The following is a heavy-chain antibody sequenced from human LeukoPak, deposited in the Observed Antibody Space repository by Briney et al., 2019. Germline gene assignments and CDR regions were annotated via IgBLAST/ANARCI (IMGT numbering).Heavy chain of an antibody. V-gene: IGHV3-33*01. D-gene: IGHD1-26*01. CDR1: GFTFSSYG. Sequence: PGGSLRLSCAASGFTFSSYGMHWVRQAPGKGLERVAVIWYDGSNKYYADSVKGRFTISRDNSKNTLYMQMNSLRVEDTAVYYCAREIESGSYFDNWGQGILVTVSS. CDR3: AREIESGSYFDN. CDR2: IWYDGSNK. J-gene: IGHJ4*02.